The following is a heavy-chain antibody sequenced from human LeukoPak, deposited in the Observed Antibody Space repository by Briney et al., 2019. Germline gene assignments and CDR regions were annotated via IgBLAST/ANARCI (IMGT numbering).Heavy chain of an antibody. CDR3: ARGLYSGWYVY. CDR1: GYIFTSYH. V-gene: IGHV1-46*01. CDR2: INPNSGSA. J-gene: IGHJ4*02. Sequence: AASVKVSFKASGYIFTSYHMHWLRQAPGQGLEWMGIINPNSGSASYAQEFQGRVTMTRDTSTSTVYMELSSLRSQDTAVYYCARGLYSGWYVYWGQGTLVTVSS. D-gene: IGHD6-19*01.